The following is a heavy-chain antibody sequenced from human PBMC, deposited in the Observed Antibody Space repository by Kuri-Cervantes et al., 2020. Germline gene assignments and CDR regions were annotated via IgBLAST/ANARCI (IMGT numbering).Heavy chain of an antibody. J-gene: IGHJ4*02. CDR1: GGSISSSSYY. Sequence: GSLRLSCTVSGGSISSSSYYWGWIRQPRGKGLEWIGSIYYSGSTYYNPSLKSRVTISVDTSKNQFSLKLSSVTAADTAVYYCARGSIPGSGYYTEYYFDYWGQGTLVTVSS. CDR3: ARGSIPGSGYYTEYYFDY. D-gene: IGHD3-3*01. CDR2: IYYSGST. V-gene: IGHV4-39*07.